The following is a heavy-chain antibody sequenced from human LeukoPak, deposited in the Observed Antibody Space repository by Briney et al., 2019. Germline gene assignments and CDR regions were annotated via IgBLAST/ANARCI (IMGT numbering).Heavy chain of an antibody. CDR2: ISWNSGSI. V-gene: IGHV3-9*01. J-gene: IGHJ4*02. CDR3: AKDIGYSSSCFVY. Sequence: GGSLRLSCAASGFTFDDYAMHWVRQAPGKGLEWVSGISWNSGSIGYADSVKGRFTISRDNAKNSLYLQMNSLRAEDTALYYCAKDIGYSSSCFVYWGQGTLVTVSS. CDR1: GFTFDDYA. D-gene: IGHD6-13*01.